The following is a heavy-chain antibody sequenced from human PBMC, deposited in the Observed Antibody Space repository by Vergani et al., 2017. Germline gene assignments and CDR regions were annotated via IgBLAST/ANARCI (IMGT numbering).Heavy chain of an antibody. CDR3: ARDRFLEWLLPFDY. D-gene: IGHD3-3*01. Sequence: EVQLVESGGGLVQPGGSLRLSCAASGFTFSSYWMHWVRQAPGKGLVWVSRINSDGSSTSYADSVKGRFTISRDNAKNSLYLQMNSLRDEDTAVYYCARDRFLEWLLPFDYWGQGTLVTVSS. V-gene: IGHV3-74*01. J-gene: IGHJ4*02. CDR1: GFTFSSYW. CDR2: INSDGSST.